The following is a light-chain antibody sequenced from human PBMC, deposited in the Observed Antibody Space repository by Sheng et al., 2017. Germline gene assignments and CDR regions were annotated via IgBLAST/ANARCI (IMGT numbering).Light chain of an antibody. J-gene: IGKJ1*01. CDR1: ETIAGH. CDR3: QQSYSSSVT. CDR2: AAS. Sequence: DIHMTQSPSSLSASVGDRVTITCRASETIAGHLNWYQQKPGRAPKLLILAASSLQSGVPVQGLVAVNLGRDYTLTIRSLQPEDFATYYCQQSYSSSVTFGQGPKVEIK. V-gene: IGKV1-39*01.